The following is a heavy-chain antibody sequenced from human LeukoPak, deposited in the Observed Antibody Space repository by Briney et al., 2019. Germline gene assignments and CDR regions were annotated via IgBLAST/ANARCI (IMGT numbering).Heavy chain of an antibody. D-gene: IGHD6-19*01. Sequence: GGSLRLSCAASGFTFTNYAMSWVRQAPGKGLEWVSGISGGGGSTYYADSVKGRFTISKDNSKNTLYLQMNSLRAEDTAVYYCARDRAVAGLFDPWGQGTLVTVSS. CDR2: ISGGGGST. J-gene: IGHJ5*02. V-gene: IGHV3-23*01. CDR3: ARDRAVAGLFDP. CDR1: GFTFTNYA.